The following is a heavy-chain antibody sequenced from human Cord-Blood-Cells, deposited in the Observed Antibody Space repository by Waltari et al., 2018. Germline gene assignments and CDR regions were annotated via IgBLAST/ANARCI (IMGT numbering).Heavy chain of an antibody. D-gene: IGHD1-26*01. J-gene: IGHJ3*02. Sequence: QVQLVQSGAAVKKPGASVTVSCKASGYTFTSYDINWGLQATGQGLEWMGWMNPNSGNTGYAQKFQGRVTITRNTSISTAYMELSSLRSEDTAVYYCARVGRIVGATTAFDIWGQGTMVTVSS. CDR3: ARVGRIVGATTAFDI. CDR2: MNPNSGNT. CDR1: GYTFTSYD. V-gene: IGHV1-8*03.